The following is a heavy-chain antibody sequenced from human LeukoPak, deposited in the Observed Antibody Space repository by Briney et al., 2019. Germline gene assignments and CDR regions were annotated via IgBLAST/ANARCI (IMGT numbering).Heavy chain of an antibody. CDR1: GGSISSGDYY. CDR2: IYYSGST. J-gene: IGHJ4*02. D-gene: IGHD3-22*01. CDR3: ARESYYYDSSGYY. V-gene: IGHV4-30-4*08. Sequence: SQTLSLTCTVSGGSISSGDYYWSWIRQPPGKGLEWIAYIYYSGSTYYNPSLKSRVTISVDTSKNQFSLKLSSVTAADTAVYYCARESYYYDSSGYYWGQGTLVTVSS.